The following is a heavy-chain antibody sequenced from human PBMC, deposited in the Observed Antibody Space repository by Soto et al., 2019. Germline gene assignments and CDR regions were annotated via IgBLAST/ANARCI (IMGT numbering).Heavy chain of an antibody. Sequence: PVKVSCKASGGTFSSYAISWVRQAPGQGLEWMGGIIPIFGTANYAQKFQGRVTITADESTSTAYMELSSLRSEDTAVYYCARDTSSTGGLVATTTLWYYGMDVWGQGTTVTVSS. V-gene: IGHV1-69*13. CDR3: ARDTSSTGGLVATTTLWYYGMDV. CDR1: GGTFSSYA. J-gene: IGHJ6*02. CDR2: IIPIFGTA. D-gene: IGHD5-12*01.